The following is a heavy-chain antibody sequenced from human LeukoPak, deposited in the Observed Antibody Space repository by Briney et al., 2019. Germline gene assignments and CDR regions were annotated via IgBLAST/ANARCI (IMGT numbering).Heavy chain of an antibody. V-gene: IGHV3-74*01. CDR3: ARATYCGSGCYKGSDS. CDR1: GFTFSNYW. CDR2: ISPDGGST. Sequence: PGGSLRLSCAASGFTFSNYWMHWVRQAPGKGLVWLSRISPDGGSTSYADSVRGRFTMSRDNAKNTLYLQMNGLRAEDTAVYYCARATYCGSGCYKGSDSWGLGTLVTVSS. D-gene: IGHD2-21*02. J-gene: IGHJ5*01.